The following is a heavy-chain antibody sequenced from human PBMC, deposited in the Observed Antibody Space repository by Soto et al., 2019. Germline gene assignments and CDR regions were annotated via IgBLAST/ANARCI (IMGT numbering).Heavy chain of an antibody. J-gene: IGHJ6*02. V-gene: IGHV4-59*01. CDR2: IYYSGST. CDR3: ARVVVVAAHYYYYGMDV. Sequence: QVQLQESGPGLVKPSETLSLTCTVSGGSISSYYWSWIRQPPGKGLEWIGYIYYSGSTNYNPSLKRRVTISVDTSKNQFSLKLSAVTAADTAVYYCARVVVVAAHYYYYGMDVWGQGTTVTVSS. CDR1: GGSISSYY. D-gene: IGHD2-15*01.